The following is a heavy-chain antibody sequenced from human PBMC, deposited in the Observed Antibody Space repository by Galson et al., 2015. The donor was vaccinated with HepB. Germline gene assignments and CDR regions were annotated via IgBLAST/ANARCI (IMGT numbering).Heavy chain of an antibody. CDR2: IYWNDDK. CDR3: AHRIYDSSGERFDH. CDR1: GFSLSTSGVG. D-gene: IGHD3-22*01. J-gene: IGHJ4*02. Sequence: PALVKPTQTLTLTCTFSGFSLSTSGVGAGWIRPPPGKALEWLALIYWNDDKRYSPSLNSRLNITRDTSKNQVVLTMTNVDPVDTATYYCAHRIYDSSGERFDHWSQGTLVTVSS. V-gene: IGHV2-5*01.